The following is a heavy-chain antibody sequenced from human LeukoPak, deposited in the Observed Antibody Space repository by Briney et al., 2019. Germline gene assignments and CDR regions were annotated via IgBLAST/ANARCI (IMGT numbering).Heavy chain of an antibody. V-gene: IGHV3-48*01. CDR2: IGPSGTSI. CDR1: GFTFSSYA. D-gene: IGHD5-12*01. J-gene: IGHJ4*02. Sequence: PGGSLRLSCAASGFTFSSYAMNWVRQAPGRGLEWVSYIGPSGTSIYYADSVKGRFTISRDNARTSLYLQMNSLRAEDTAVYYCARDPGSGYEEHFDYWGQGTLVTVSS. CDR3: ARDPGSGYEEHFDY.